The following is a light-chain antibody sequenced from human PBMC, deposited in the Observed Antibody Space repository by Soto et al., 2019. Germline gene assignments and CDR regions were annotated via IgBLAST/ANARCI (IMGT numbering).Light chain of an antibody. CDR2: DNN. CDR3: GAWDTSLSTVI. V-gene: IGLV1-51*01. Sequence: QSVLTQPPSVSAAPGQKVTISCSGTSSNIGNNDVSWYQQIPGTAPKLLIYDNNKRPSGIPDRFSGSKSGTSATLGITGLQTGDEVDYDCGAWDTSLSTVIFGGGTKLTVL. CDR1: SSNIGNND. J-gene: IGLJ2*01.